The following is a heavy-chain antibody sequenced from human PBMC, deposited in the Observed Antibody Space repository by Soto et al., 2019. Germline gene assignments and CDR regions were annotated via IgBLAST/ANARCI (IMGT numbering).Heavy chain of an antibody. J-gene: IGHJ4*02. V-gene: IGHV4-59*01. CDR1: GGSISSYY. CDR2: IYYSGST. D-gene: IGHD6-19*01. CDR3: ARTSGWLAPFYY. Sequence: SETLSLTCTVSGGSISSYYWSWIRQPPGKGLEWIGYIYYSGSTNYNPSLKSRVTITVDTSKNQFSLKLSSMTAADTAVYYCARTSGWLAPFYYWGQGTLVTVSS.